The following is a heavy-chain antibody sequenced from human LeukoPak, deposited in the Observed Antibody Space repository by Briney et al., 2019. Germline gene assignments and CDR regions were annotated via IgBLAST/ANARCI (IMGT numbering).Heavy chain of an antibody. CDR1: GASISSTTFY. Sequence: SETLSLTCTVSGASISSTTFYWGWLRQPPGKGLEWIGTIYYSGSTYYNPSLKSRVTISVDASKNHFSLRLSSVTAADTAVYYCARRGVGPTRLYYFDYWSQGTLVTVSS. V-gene: IGHV4-39*02. CDR2: IYYSGST. CDR3: ARRGVGPTRLYYFDY. J-gene: IGHJ4*02. D-gene: IGHD1-26*01.